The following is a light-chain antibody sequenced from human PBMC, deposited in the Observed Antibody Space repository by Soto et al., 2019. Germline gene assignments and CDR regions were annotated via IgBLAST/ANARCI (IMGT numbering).Light chain of an antibody. CDR1: QSLNNN. CDR2: FAS. V-gene: IGKV3-15*01. J-gene: IGKJ4*01. Sequence: EIVMTQSPATLSVSPGEKATLSCRASQSLNNNLAWYQQKPGQGPRLLIYFASTRATGIPARFSGSGSGTEFSLTISSLQSEDFASYYCQQYSAWPLTFGGGTKVET. CDR3: QQYSAWPLT.